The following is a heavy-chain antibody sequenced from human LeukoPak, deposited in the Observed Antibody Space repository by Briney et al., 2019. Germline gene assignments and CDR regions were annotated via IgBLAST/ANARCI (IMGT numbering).Heavy chain of an antibody. CDR1: GGSISSYY. CDR2: IYYSGST. D-gene: IGHD6-19*01. V-gene: IGHV4-59*01. Sequence: PSETLSLTCTVSGGSISSYYWSWIRQPPGKGLGWIGYIYYSGSTNYNPSLKSRVTISVDTSKNQFSLKLSSVTAADTAVYYCARAHSSGWYSPKGDYYGMDVWGQGTTVTVSS. CDR3: ARAHSSGWYSPKGDYYGMDV. J-gene: IGHJ6*02.